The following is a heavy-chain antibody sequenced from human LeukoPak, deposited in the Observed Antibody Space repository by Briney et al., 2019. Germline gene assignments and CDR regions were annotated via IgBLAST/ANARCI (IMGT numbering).Heavy chain of an antibody. CDR2: IDPRGDST. V-gene: IGHV1-46*01. CDR3: ARDNFWSFDY. J-gene: IGHJ4*02. CDR1: GYTFASKS. D-gene: IGHD1-20*01. Sequence: SVKVSCKASGYTFASKSMHWVRQAPGQGLEWTGIIDPRGDSTANARKFQGRVTVTMDTSTSTVYMELSSLTSEDTAVYYCARDNFWSFDYWGQGTLVTVSS.